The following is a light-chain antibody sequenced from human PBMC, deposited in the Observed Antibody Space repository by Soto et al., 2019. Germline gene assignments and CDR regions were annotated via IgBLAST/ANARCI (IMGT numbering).Light chain of an antibody. CDR3: QQTFTTPCS. Sequence: DIQMTQSPSSLSASVGDSVTITCRASQSIIRYLNWYQQKPGKAPKLLIYGTSSLQSGVPSRFSGSGSGTDFTLTISTLHTEDFATYYCQQTFTTPCSFGQGTKLETK. J-gene: IGKJ2*04. CDR1: QSIIRY. V-gene: IGKV1-39*01. CDR2: GTS.